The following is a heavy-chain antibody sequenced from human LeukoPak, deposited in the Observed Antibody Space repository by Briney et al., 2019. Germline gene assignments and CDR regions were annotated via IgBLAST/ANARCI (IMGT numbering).Heavy chain of an antibody. V-gene: IGHV4-34*01. Sequence: PSETLSLTCAVYGGSFSGYYWSWIRQPPGKGLEWIGEINHSGSTNYNPSLKSRVTISVDTSKNQFSLKLGSVTAADTAVYYCARGLRIGRGAFDIWGQGTMVTVSS. CDR3: ARGLRIGRGAFDI. CDR2: INHSGST. CDR1: GGSFSGYY. J-gene: IGHJ3*02. D-gene: IGHD2-15*01.